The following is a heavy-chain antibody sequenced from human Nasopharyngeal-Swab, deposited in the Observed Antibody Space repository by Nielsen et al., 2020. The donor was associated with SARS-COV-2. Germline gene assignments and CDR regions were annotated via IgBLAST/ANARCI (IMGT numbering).Heavy chain of an antibody. D-gene: IGHD1-7*01. J-gene: IGHJ3*02. CDR1: GGTFSNYA. CDR3: ARDRAPYDWNYDLRAQATDAFDI. V-gene: IGHV1-69*13. CDR2: IIPMFGTA. Sequence: SVKVSCKTSGGTFSNYAISWVRQAPGQGLEWMGGIIPMFGTADYAQKFQGRVTITADESTSTVNMELSSLRSEDTAVYYCARDRAPYDWNYDLRAQATDAFDIWGQGTMVTVS.